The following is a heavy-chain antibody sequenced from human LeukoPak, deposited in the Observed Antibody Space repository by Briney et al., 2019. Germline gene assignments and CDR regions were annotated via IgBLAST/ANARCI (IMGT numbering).Heavy chain of an antibody. Sequence: SETLSLTCAVYGGSFSGYYWSWTRQPPGKGLEWIGEINHSGSTNYNPSLKSRVTISVDTSKNQFSLKLSSVTAADTAVYYCARQPADCGGDCSHDAFDIWGQGTMVTVSS. D-gene: IGHD2-21*02. J-gene: IGHJ3*02. V-gene: IGHV4-34*01. CDR2: INHSGST. CDR1: GGSFSGYY. CDR3: ARQPADCGGDCSHDAFDI.